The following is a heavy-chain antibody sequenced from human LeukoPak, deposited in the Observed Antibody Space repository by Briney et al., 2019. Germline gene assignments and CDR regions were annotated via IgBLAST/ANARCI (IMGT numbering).Heavy chain of an antibody. D-gene: IGHD1-14*01. CDR3: ARGGRTVFDY. CDR2: IKEDGSEI. CDR1: GFTFSSYW. J-gene: IGHJ4*02. Sequence: GGSLRLSCAASGFTFSSYWMHWVRQAPGKGLEWVANIKEDGSEIYYVDSVKGRFTISRDNAKNSLYLQMNSLRAEDTAVYYCARGGRTVFDYWGQGTLVTVSS. V-gene: IGHV3-7*05.